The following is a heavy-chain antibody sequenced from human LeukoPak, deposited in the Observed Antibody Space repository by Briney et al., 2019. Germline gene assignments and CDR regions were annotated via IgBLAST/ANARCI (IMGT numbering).Heavy chain of an antibody. CDR1: GYSLTSYW. V-gene: IGHV5-51*01. CDR2: IYPGDSDT. J-gene: IGHJ6*03. Sequence: GESLKISCKGSGYSLTSYWIGWVRQMPGKGLEWMGIIYPGDSDTRYSPSFQGQVTISADKSISTAYLQWSSLKASDTAMYYCARHPPRIKRPYYYYYMDVWGKGTRVTVSS. D-gene: IGHD2/OR15-2a*01. CDR3: ARHPPRIKRPYYYYYMDV.